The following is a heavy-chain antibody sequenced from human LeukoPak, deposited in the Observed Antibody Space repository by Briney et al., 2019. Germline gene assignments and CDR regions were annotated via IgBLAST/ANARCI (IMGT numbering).Heavy chain of an antibody. CDR3: TNHLGSGWSFHY. J-gene: IGHJ4*02. D-gene: IGHD6-19*01. Sequence: PGRSLRLSCAASGFTFSNYGIHWVRQAPGKGLEWVAVILYDGNNKYYTDSVKGRFTISRDNSKNTLYLQMNSLKVEDTAVYYCTNHLGSGWSFHYWGQGTLVTVSS. CDR2: ILYDGNNK. CDR1: GFTFSNYG. V-gene: IGHV3-30*18.